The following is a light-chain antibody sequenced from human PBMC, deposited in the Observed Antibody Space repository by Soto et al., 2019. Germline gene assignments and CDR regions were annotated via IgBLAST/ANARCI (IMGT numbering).Light chain of an antibody. V-gene: IGKV3-20*01. CDR3: QQFSSYPLT. Sequence: EVVMWQSAATVSVSPGEGATLSCRASQTVRNNYLAWYQQKPGQAPRLLIYDASSRATGIPDRFSGGGSGTDFTLTIGRLEPEDFAVYYCQQFSSYPLTFGGGTKVDIK. CDR2: DAS. J-gene: IGKJ4*01. CDR1: QTVRNNY.